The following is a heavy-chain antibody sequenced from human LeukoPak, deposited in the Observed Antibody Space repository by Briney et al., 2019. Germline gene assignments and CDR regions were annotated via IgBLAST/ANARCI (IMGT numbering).Heavy chain of an antibody. CDR1: GFTFDDYA. J-gene: IGHJ6*02. CDR3: AKDIGSTKYYYYGMDV. Sequence: GGSLRLSCAASGFTFDDYAMHWVRQAPGKGLGWVSGISWNSGTIGYADSVKGRFTISRDNAKNSLYLQMNSLRAEDTALYYCAKDIGSTKYYYYGMDVWGQGTTVTVSS. CDR2: ISWNSGTI. D-gene: IGHD1-26*01. V-gene: IGHV3-9*01.